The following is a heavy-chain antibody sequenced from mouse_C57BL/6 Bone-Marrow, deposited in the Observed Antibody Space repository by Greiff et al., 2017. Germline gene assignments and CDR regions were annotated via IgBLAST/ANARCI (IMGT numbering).Heavy chain of an antibody. Sequence: QVQLKQSGAELARPGASVKLSCKASGYTFTSYGIRWVKQRTGQGLEWIGEIYPRSGNTYYNEKFKGKATLTADKSSSTAYMELRSLTSEDSAVYFRAREKLRQAWFAYWGQGTRVTVSA. J-gene: IGHJ3*01. CDR2: IYPRSGNT. CDR3: AREKLRQAWFAY. D-gene: IGHD1-1*01. V-gene: IGHV1-81*01. CDR1: GYTFTSYG.